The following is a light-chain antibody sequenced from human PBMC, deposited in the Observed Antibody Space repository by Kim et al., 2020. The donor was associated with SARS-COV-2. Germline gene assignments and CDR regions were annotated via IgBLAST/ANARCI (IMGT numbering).Light chain of an antibody. CDR2: DAS. CDR3: QQRTNWIT. CDR1: QSVSSY. V-gene: IGKV3-11*01. J-gene: IGKJ5*01. Sequence: SLSPGDRAIPSCRASQSVSSYLAWYQQKPGQAPRLLIYDASNRATGIPARFSGSGSGTDFTLTISSLEPEDFAVYYCQQRTNWITFGQGTRLEIK.